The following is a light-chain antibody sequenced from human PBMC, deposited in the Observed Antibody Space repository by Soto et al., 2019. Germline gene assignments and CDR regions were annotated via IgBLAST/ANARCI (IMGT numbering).Light chain of an antibody. CDR2: DAS. CDR3: QHYGSSTSIT. V-gene: IGKV3-20*01. CDR1: QSISSSY. Sequence: IVFTQSPRTLSFSPGERAPLSRRASQSISSSYLAWYQQRPGQAPRLLIYDASSRATGIPARFSGSGSGTDFTLTISRLEPEDFAVFYCQHYGSSTSITVGQGTRLEI. J-gene: IGKJ5*01.